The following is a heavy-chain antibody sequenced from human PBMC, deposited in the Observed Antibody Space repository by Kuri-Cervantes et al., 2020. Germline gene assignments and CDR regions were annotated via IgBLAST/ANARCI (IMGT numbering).Heavy chain of an antibody. V-gene: IGHV4-59*12. CDR1: GGSFSGYY. CDR3: ARFTDYGDYGAPDY. D-gene: IGHD4-17*01. CDR2: IYYSGST. Sequence: SQTLSLTCAVYGGSFSGYYWSWIRQPPGKGLEWIGYIYYSGSTNYNPSLKSRVTISVDTSKNQFSLKVNSVTAADAAVYYCARFTDYGDYGAPDYWGQGTLVTVSS. J-gene: IGHJ4*02.